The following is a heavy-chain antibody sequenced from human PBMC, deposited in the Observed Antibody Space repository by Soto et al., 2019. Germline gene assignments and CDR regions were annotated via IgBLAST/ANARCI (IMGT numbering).Heavy chain of an antibody. CDR3: AKDAPHGGSSWTAFDY. V-gene: IGHV3-33*06. D-gene: IGHD6-6*01. Sequence: GGSLRLSCAASGFTFNNYGMHWVRQAPGKGLEWVAVIWNDGNGYYYANSVKGRFTISRDNSKNTLYLQMNSLRAEDTAVYYCAKDAPHGGSSWTAFDYWGQGTLVTVSS. J-gene: IGHJ4*02. CDR2: IWNDGNGY. CDR1: GFTFNNYG.